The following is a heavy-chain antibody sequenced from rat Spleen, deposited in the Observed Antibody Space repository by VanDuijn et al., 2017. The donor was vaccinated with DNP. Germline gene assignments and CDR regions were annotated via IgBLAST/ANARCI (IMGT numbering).Heavy chain of an antibody. D-gene: IGHD3-8*01. Sequence: QVQLKDSGPGLVQPSQTLSLTCTVSGFSLTHYHVHWVRQPPGKGPEWMGRIQSGGNTDSNSALKSRLSISRDTSKSKVLLKMNSVQTEDTAMYFCARSLATVSPTGAMDACGQGTSLTVSP. J-gene: IGHJ4*01. CDR1: GFSLTHYH. V-gene: IGHV2-27*01. CDR2: IQSGGNT. CDR3: ARSLATVSPTGAMDA.